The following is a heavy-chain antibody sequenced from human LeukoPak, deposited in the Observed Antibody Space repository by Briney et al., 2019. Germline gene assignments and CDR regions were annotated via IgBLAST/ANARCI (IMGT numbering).Heavy chain of an antibody. CDR3: ARDRHRDGYNGYPY. Sequence: KSGGSLRLSCAASGLSFSSYSRNWVGQASGKGLEGVSSIGSSSSYIYYADSVKGRFTISKDNAKNSLYLQMNSLRAEDTAVYYCARDRHRDGYNGYPYWGQVTLVTVSS. V-gene: IGHV3-21*01. D-gene: IGHD5-24*01. J-gene: IGHJ4*02. CDR1: GLSFSSYS. CDR2: IGSSSSYI.